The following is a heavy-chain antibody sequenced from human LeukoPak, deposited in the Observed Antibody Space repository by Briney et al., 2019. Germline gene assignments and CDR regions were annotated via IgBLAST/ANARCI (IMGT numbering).Heavy chain of an antibody. V-gene: IGHV3-30*02. CDR2: IRYDGSNK. CDR1: GFTFSSYG. CDR3: AKAPKLGYCSSTSCS. D-gene: IGHD2-2*01. Sequence: PGGSLRLSCAASGFTFSSYGMPWVRQAPGKGLEWVAFIRYDGSNKYYADSVKGRFTISRDNSKNTLYLQMNSLRAEDTAVYYCAKAPKLGYCSSTSCSWGQGTLVTVSS. J-gene: IGHJ5*02.